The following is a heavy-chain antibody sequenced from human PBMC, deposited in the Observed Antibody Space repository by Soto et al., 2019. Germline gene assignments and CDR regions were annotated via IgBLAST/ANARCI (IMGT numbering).Heavy chain of an antibody. V-gene: IGHV3-30-3*01. J-gene: IGHJ4*02. D-gene: IGHD2-21*01. CDR2: ISFDGTIK. CDR1: GFTFNSYA. CDR3: AGDDSAYIAGHPGRQRFEC. Sequence: GGSLRLSCAASGFTFNSYAMHWVRQAPGMGLEWVAVISFDGTIKFYADSVKGRFTISRDDSKSTLFLQMRSLRAEDTALYYCAGDDSAYIAGHPGRQRFECWGKRSLVTVSS.